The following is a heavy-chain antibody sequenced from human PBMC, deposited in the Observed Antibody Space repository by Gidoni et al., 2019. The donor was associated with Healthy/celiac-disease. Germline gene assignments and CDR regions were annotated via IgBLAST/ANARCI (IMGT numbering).Heavy chain of an antibody. J-gene: IGHJ2*01. Sequence: EVQLVETGGGLIQPGGSLRLSCAASGFTVRSNYMSWVRQAPGKGLEWVSVIYSGGSTYYADSVKGRFTISRDNSKNTLYLQMNSLRAEDTAVYYCARERSSSGYYLSYWYFDLWGRGTLVTVSS. V-gene: IGHV3-53*02. CDR2: IYSGGST. CDR3: ARERSSSGYYLSYWYFDL. CDR1: GFTVRSNY. D-gene: IGHD3-22*01.